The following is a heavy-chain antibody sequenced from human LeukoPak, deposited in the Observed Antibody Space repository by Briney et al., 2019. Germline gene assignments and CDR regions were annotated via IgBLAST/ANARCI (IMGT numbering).Heavy chain of an antibody. CDR2: INTNTGNP. J-gene: IGHJ4*02. Sequence: ASVKVSCKGSGYTFTSYDINWVRQATGQGLEWMGWINTNTGNPTYAQGFTGRFVFSLDTSVSTAYLQISSLKAEDTAVYYCAREYPYNFWSGYLENYFDFWGQGTLVTVSP. D-gene: IGHD3-3*01. CDR3: AREYPYNFWSGYLENYFDF. V-gene: IGHV7-4-1*02. CDR1: GYTFTSYD.